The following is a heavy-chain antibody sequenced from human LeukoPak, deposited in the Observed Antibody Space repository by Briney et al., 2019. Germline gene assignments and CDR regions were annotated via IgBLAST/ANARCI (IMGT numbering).Heavy chain of an antibody. V-gene: IGHV4-59*01. CDR2: IYYSGSTYYSGST. J-gene: IGHJ4*02. Sequence: SETLSLICTVSGGSISSYYWTWIRQPPGKGLEWIGYIYYSGSTYYSGSTNYNPSLKSRVTISVDTSKNQFSLKLSSVTAADTAVYYCARDVGATPGYFDYWGQGTLVTVSS. CDR3: ARDVGATPGYFDY. D-gene: IGHD1-26*01. CDR1: GGSISSYY.